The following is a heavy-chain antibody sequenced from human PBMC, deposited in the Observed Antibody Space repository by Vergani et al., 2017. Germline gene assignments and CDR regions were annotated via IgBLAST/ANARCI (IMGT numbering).Heavy chain of an antibody. CDR1: GGSFSGYY. D-gene: IGHD1-26*01. CDR2: INHSGST. J-gene: IGHJ6*03. Sequence: QVQLQQWGAGLLKPSETLSLTCAVYGGSFSGYYWSWIRQPPGKGLEWIGEINHSGSTNYNPSLKSRVTISVDTSKNQFSLKLSSVTAADTAVYYCARGRGHYYSYMYVWGKGTTVSVSS. CDR3: ARGRGHYYSYMYV. V-gene: IGHV4-34*01.